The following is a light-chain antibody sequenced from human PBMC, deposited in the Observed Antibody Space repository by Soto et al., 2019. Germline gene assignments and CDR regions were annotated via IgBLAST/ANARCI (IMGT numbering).Light chain of an antibody. CDR2: DGA. CDR1: QSIGSW. Sequence: DIQMTQSPSTLSASVGDRVTMTCRASQSIGSWLAWYQHKPGRAPKLLIFDGARLESGVPSRFSGSGSGTEFTFTISSLQPEDFATYYCQQYNKFSPTFGQGTKGDIK. J-gene: IGKJ1*01. CDR3: QQYNKFSPT. V-gene: IGKV1-5*01.